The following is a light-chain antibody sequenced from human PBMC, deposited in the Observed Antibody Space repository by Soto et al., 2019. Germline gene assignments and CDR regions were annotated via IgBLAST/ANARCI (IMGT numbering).Light chain of an antibody. CDR3: MQALQTSCI. J-gene: IGKJ2*02. V-gene: IGKV2-28*01. CDR2: LGS. Sequence: DIVMTQSPLSLPVTPGEPASISCRSSQSLLHSNGYNYLDWYLQKPGQSLLLLIYLGSNRASGVLDRFSGIGSGTDFTLKISRVEAEDVGVYYCMQALQTSCIFGQGTKLEIK. CDR1: QSLLHSNGYNY.